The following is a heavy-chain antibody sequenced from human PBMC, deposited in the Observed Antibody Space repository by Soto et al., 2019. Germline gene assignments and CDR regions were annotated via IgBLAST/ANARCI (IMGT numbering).Heavy chain of an antibody. J-gene: IGHJ4*02. CDR2: IKQDGSEK. D-gene: IGHD6-6*01. CDR3: ARERGPYSSSSLSSFVY. Sequence: GGSLRLSCAASGFTFSSYWMSWVRQAPGKGLEWVANIKQDGSEKYYVDSVKGRFTISRDNAKNSLYLQMNSLRAEDTAVYYCARERGPYSSSSLSSFVYWGQGTLVTVSS. CDR1: GFTFSSYW. V-gene: IGHV3-7*01.